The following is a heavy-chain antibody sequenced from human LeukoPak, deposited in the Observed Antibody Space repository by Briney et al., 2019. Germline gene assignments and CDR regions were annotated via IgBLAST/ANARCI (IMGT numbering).Heavy chain of an antibody. CDR3: AKSSWGRFLEWLLPTFDY. D-gene: IGHD3-3*01. Sequence: GGSLRLSCAASGFTFSNYAMSWVRQAPGKGLEWVSGISGSDGTTYYADSVKGRFTISRDNSKNTLYLQMNSLRAEDTAVYYCAKSSWGRFLEWLLPTFDYWGQGTLVTVSS. J-gene: IGHJ4*02. CDR2: ISGSDGTT. CDR1: GFTFSNYA. V-gene: IGHV3-23*01.